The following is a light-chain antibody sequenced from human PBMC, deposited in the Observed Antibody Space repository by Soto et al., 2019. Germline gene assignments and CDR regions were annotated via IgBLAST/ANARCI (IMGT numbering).Light chain of an antibody. CDR3: QQYTDHPT. CDR1: QSISSW. V-gene: IGKV1-5*01. J-gene: IGKJ5*01. CDR2: AAF. Sequence: IQRTQSPSALSASVGDRATITCRASQSISSWLAWFQQKPGKAPKSLIYAAFTLQSGVPTRFSGSGSGTDFNLTISGLQPEDFGTYYCQQYTDHPTFGQGTRLEIK.